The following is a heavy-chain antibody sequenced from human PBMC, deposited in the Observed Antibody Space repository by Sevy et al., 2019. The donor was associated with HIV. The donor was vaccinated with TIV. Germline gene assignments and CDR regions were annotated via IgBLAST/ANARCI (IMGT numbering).Heavy chain of an antibody. CDR2: IYYSGST. D-gene: IGHD2-15*01. Sequence: SETLSLTCTVSGGSVSSGSYYWSCIRQPPGKGLEWIGYIYYSGSTNYNPSLKSRVTISVDTSKNQFSLKLSSVTAADTAVYYCARDAAATQYYYYGMDVWGQGTTVTVSS. CDR3: ARDAAATQYYYYGMDV. V-gene: IGHV4-61*01. J-gene: IGHJ6*02. CDR1: GGSVSSGSYY.